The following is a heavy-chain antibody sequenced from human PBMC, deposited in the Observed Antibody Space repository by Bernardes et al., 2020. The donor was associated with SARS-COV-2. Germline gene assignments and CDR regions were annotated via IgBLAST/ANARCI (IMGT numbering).Heavy chain of an antibody. V-gene: IGHV1-2*02. Sequence: ASVKVSCKASGYSFTAYYLHWVRQAPGQGLDWLGWLNPNSGNTNSAQKFQGRVTMTRDTSISTAYIELTGLTPDDTAVYYCARDGVVSRNYDAYDVWGQGTMVTVSS. D-gene: IGHD2-15*01. CDR3: ARDGVVSRNYDAYDV. J-gene: IGHJ3*01. CDR2: LNPNSGNT. CDR1: GYSFTAYY.